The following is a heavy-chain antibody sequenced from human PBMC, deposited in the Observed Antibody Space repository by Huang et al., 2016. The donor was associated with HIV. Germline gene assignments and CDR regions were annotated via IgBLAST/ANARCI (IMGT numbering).Heavy chain of an antibody. J-gene: IGHJ2*01. V-gene: IGHV4-34*01. D-gene: IGHD6-19*01. CDR2: INHGGST. Sequence: QVQLYQWGAGPLKPSETLSLTCGVSGGSLSGYYWNWLRQSPGKGLEWIGEINHGGSTKYNPSFKSRVTISVDTSKIQFSLNRTSVTATDTAVYYCATSSSGGGWYLDIWGHGTLVTVS. CDR1: GGSLSGYY. CDR3: ATSSSGGGWYLDI.